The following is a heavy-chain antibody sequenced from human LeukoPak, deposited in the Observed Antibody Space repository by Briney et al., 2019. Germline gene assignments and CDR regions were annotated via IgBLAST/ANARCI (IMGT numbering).Heavy chain of an antibody. Sequence: GGSLRLSCAASGFTFSSYAMSWVRQAPGKGLEWVSAISGSGGSTYYADSVKGRFTISRDNSKNTLYLQMSSLRAEDTAVYYCARVTHTELSTWFDPWGQGTLVTVSS. CDR1: GFTFSSYA. CDR2: ISGSGGST. D-gene: IGHD5-18*01. V-gene: IGHV3-23*01. J-gene: IGHJ5*02. CDR3: ARVTHTELSTWFDP.